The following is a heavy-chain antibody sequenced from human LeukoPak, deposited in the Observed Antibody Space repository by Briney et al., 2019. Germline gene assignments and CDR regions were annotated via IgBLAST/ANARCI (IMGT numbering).Heavy chain of an antibody. CDR1: GGSFSGYY. D-gene: IGHD1-26*01. CDR3: AREGVGATLYYFEY. J-gene: IGHJ4*02. CDR2: INQSGST. Sequence: SETLSLTCAVYGGSFSGYYWSWIRQPPGKGLEWIGEINQSGSTNYNPSLKSRVTISGDTSKNQFSLKLSSVTAADTARYYCAREGVGATLYYFEYWGQGALVTVSS. V-gene: IGHV4-34*01.